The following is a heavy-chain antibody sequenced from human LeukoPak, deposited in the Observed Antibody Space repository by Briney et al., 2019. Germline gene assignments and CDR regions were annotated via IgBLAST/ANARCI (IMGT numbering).Heavy chain of an antibody. CDR2: IKSKTDGGTT. V-gene: IGHV3-15*01. CDR3: TTAGRLPAAPEYYFDY. D-gene: IGHD2-2*01. J-gene: IGHJ4*02. Sequence: PGGSLRLSCAASGFTFSNAWMSLVRQAPGKGLEWVGRIKSKTDGGTTDYAAPVKGRFTISRDDSKNTLYLQMNSLKAEDTAVYYCTTAGRLPAAPEYYFDYWGQGTLVSVSS. CDR1: GFTFSNAW.